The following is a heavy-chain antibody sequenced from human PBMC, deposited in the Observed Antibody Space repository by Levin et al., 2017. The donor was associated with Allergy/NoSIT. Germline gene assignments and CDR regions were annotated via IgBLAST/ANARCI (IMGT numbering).Heavy chain of an antibody. V-gene: IGHV1-18*01. J-gene: IGHJ4*02. CDR3: ARGRYTSSWYVGDY. Sequence: GESLKISCKASGYTFTSYGITWVRQAPGQGLEWMGWISAYNGNTNYAQKLQGRVTMTTDTSTSTSYMELRSLRSDDTAVYYCARGRYTSSWYVGDYWGQGTLVTVSS. D-gene: IGHD6-13*01. CDR2: ISAYNGNT. CDR1: GYTFTSYG.